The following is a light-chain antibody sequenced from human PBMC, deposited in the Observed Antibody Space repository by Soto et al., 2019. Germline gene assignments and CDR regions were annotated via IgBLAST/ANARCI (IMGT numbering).Light chain of an antibody. CDR1: QSVTTF. J-gene: IGKJ4*01. CDR2: DAS. CDR3: QHRSNWPLT. Sequence: EIVLTQSPVTLSLSPGERATLSCRASQSVTTFLAWYQQKPGQAPRLLISDASKRATGIPARFSGSGSGTDFTLTISSLEPEDFAVYYCQHRSNWPLTFGGGPKVEIK. V-gene: IGKV3-11*01.